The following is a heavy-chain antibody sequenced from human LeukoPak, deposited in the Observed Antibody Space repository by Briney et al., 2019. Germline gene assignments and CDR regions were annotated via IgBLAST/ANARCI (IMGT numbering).Heavy chain of an antibody. CDR2: MYHRGST. CDR3: ARHRGDNSNPRYYFYYMDV. J-gene: IGHJ6*03. V-gene: IGHV4-38-2*02. CDR1: GHSISSGYY. Sequence: SETLSLTCTVSGHSISSGYYWGWIRQPPGKGLEWIGTMYHRGSTYYNPSLKSRVTMSGDTSKNHFSLKLSSVIAADAAVYYCARHRGDNSNPRYYFYYMDVWGKGTTVTVSS. D-gene: IGHD4-11*01.